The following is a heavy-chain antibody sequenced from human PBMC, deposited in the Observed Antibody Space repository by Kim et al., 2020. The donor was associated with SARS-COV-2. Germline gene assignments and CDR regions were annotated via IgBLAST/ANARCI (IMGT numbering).Heavy chain of an antibody. D-gene: IGHD3-22*01. CDR3: ATGFAIEVVIVFDY. J-gene: IGHJ4*02. Sequence: ASVKVSCKVSGYTLTELSMHWVRQAPGKGLEWMGGFDPEDGETIYAQKFQGRVTMTEDTSTDTAYMELSSLRSEDTAVYYCATGFAIEVVIVFDYWGQGTLVSVSS. CDR2: FDPEDGET. V-gene: IGHV1-24*01. CDR1: GYTLTELS.